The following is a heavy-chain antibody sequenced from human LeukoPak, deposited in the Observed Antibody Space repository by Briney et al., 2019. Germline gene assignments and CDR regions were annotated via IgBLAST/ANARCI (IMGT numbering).Heavy chain of an antibody. Sequence: PGGPLSLSCAASGFTLSSYRMNWVRQAQGKGLEWVSYICNSSSTIYYADSVKGRFTISRDNAKNSLYLQMNSLRDEDTAVYYCARENTVTTVYWGQGTLVTVSS. J-gene: IGHJ4*02. V-gene: IGHV3-48*02. CDR1: GFTLSSYR. CDR2: ICNSSSTI. D-gene: IGHD4-17*01. CDR3: ARENTVTTVY.